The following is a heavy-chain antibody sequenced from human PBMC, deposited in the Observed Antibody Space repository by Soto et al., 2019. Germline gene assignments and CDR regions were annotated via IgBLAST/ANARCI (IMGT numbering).Heavy chain of an antibody. CDR1: GGTFSSYT. V-gene: IGHV1-69*08. CDR2: IIPILGIA. Sequence: QVQLVQSGAEVKKPGSSVKVSCKASGGTFSSYTISWVRQAPGQGLEWMGRIIPILGIANYAQKFQGRVTIXXDXYXXTAYMELSSLRSEDTAVYYCARESLYGDYVYYFDYWGQGTLVTVSS. D-gene: IGHD4-17*01. J-gene: IGHJ4*02. CDR3: ARESLYGDYVYYFDY.